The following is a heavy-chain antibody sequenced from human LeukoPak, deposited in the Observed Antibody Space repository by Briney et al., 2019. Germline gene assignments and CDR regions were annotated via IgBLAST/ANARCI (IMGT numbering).Heavy chain of an antibody. CDR2: MNPNSGNT. Sequence: ASVKVSCKASGYTFTSYDINWVRQATGQGLEWMGWMNPNSGNTGYAQKFQGRVTMTRNTSISTAYMELSSLRSEDTAVYYCASSAGMVRGVIVAGGMDVWGQGTTVTVSS. D-gene: IGHD3-10*01. CDR1: GYTFTSYD. CDR3: ASSAGMVRGVIVAGGMDV. J-gene: IGHJ6*02. V-gene: IGHV1-8*01.